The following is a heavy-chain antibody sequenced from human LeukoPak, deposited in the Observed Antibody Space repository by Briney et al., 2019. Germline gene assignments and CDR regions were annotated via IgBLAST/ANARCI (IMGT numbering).Heavy chain of an antibody. CDR2: ISPSGDIK. Sequence: GGSLRLSCAASGFTFSTYGMHWVRQAPGKGLEWVSGISPSGDIKYYVDSVKGRFTVSRDNSKNTLYLQINSLRAEDTAVYYCARLDQEVAGCFDYWGQGTLITVSS. D-gene: IGHD6-19*01. CDR1: GFTFSTYG. CDR3: ARLDQEVAGCFDY. J-gene: IGHJ4*02. V-gene: IGHV3-23*01.